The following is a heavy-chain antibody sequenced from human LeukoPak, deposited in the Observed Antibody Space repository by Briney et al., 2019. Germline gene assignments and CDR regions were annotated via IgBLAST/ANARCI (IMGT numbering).Heavy chain of an antibody. V-gene: IGHV4-59*01. CDR2: IYYSGTT. J-gene: IGHJ6*03. CDR3: ARDQGYPRGYYYMDV. CDR1: GGSIKNYY. Sequence: SETLSLTCTVSGGSIKNYYLNWIRQPPGKGLEWIGYIYYSGTTNYNPSLKSRVTISGDTSKNQFSLKLSSVTAADTAVYYCARDQGYPRGYYYMDVWGKGITVSVSS. D-gene: IGHD3-10*01.